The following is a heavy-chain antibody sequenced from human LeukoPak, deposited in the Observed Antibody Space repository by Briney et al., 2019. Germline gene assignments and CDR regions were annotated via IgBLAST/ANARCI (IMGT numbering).Heavy chain of an antibody. J-gene: IGHJ6*03. Sequence: GRSLRLSCAASGFSFGDYAMHWVRQAPGKGLEWVSGITWNSDIKAYADAVKGRFTVSRDNAKNSLYLQMNSLRSDDTALYYCARAPISGSYSQYFYMDVWGKETTVTISS. CDR1: GFSFGDYA. CDR3: ARAPISGSYSQYFYMDV. CDR2: ITWNSDIK. V-gene: IGHV3-9*01. D-gene: IGHD3-10*01.